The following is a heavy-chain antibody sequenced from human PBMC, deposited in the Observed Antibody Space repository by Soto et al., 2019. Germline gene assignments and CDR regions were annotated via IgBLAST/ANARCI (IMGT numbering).Heavy chain of an antibody. D-gene: IGHD3-22*01. CDR2: IYTSGIT. Sequence: EVQLVEAGGALIQPGGSLRLSCAVSGFTVNDNYWNWVRQAPGKGLEWVSVIYTSGITYYADSVKGRFTISRDNSKNTVYLQMDSLRDEDTAVYYCTRGTVHYTDTTGYFLYDYWGQGTLVSVSS. CDR3: TRGTVHYTDTTGYFLYDY. V-gene: IGHV3-53*01. CDR1: GFTVNDNY. J-gene: IGHJ4*02.